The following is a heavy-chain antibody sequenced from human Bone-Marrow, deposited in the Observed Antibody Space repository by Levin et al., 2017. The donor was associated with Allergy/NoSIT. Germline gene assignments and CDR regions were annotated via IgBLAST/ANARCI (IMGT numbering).Heavy chain of an antibody. CDR1: GFTFSSYA. J-gene: IGHJ5*02. Sequence: GGSLRLSCAASGFTFSSYAMSWVRQAPGKGLEWVSAISGSGGSTYYADSVKGRFTISRDNSKNTLYLQMNSLRAEDTAVYYCAKAPYDFWSGYLVENWFDPWGQGTLVTVSS. CDR2: ISGSGGST. CDR3: AKAPYDFWSGYLVENWFDP. V-gene: IGHV3-23*01. D-gene: IGHD3-3*01.